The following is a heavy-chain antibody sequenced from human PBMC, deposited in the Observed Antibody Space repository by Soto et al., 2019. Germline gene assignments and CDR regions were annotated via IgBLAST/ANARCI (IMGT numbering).Heavy chain of an antibody. CDR3: ARGAYRYVIDY. D-gene: IGHD3-16*01. Sequence: QVQLVQSGAEVKKPGASLKVSCKTSGYSFTAYYVHWVRQAPGQGLEWMGWINPNSGATNYPQTFQGRVTMTRDTSISTAYMELSSLRSDDTAVYYCARGAYRYVIDYWGQGTPVTLSS. CDR2: INPNSGAT. V-gene: IGHV1-2*02. CDR1: GYSFTAYY. J-gene: IGHJ4*02.